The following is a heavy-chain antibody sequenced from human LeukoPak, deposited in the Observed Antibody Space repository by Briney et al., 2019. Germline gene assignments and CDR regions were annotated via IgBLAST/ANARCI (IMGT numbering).Heavy chain of an antibody. CDR2: FDPEDGET. CDR1: GYTLTELS. D-gene: IGHD5-24*01. Sequence: ASVKVSCKVSGYTLTELSMHWVRQAPGKGLEWMGGFDPEDGETIYAQKFRGRVTMTEDTSTDTAYMELSSLRSEDTAVYYCATGLEMATITDAFDIWGQGTMVTVSS. J-gene: IGHJ3*02. V-gene: IGHV1-24*01. CDR3: ATGLEMATITDAFDI.